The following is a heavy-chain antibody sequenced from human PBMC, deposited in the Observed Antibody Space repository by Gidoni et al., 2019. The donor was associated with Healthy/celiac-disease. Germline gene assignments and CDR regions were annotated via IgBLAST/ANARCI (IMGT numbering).Heavy chain of an antibody. CDR3: AKEAYGGMYYYYGMDV. CDR1: GFTFSSYG. Sequence: QVQLVESGGGVVQPGRSLRLSCAASGFTFSSYGMHWVRQAPGKGLEWVAVISYDGSNKYYADSVKGRFTISRDNSKNTLYLQMNSLRAEDTAVYYCAKEAYGGMYYYYGMDVWGQGTTVTVSS. D-gene: IGHD4-17*01. CDR2: ISYDGSNK. J-gene: IGHJ6*02. V-gene: IGHV3-30*18.